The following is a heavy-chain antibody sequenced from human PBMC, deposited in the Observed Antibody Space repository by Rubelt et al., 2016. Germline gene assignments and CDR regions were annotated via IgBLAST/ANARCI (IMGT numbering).Heavy chain of an antibody. J-gene: IGHJ6*02. Sequence: MHWVRQAPGQGLEWMGIINPSGGSTSYAQKFQGRVTMTRDTSTSTVYMELSSLRSEDTAVYYCARDQDCSGGSCYYSGPSYYYYGMDVWGQGTMVTVAS. CDR2: INPSGGST. D-gene: IGHD2-15*01. V-gene: IGHV1-46*01. CDR3: ARDQDCSGGSCYYSGPSYYYYGMDV.